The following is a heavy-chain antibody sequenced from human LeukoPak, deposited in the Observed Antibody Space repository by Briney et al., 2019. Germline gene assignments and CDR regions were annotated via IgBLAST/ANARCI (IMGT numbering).Heavy chain of an antibody. J-gene: IGHJ4*02. D-gene: IGHD2-21*02. CDR3: ARLAYCGGDCHFTFDY. CDR1: GFTFSDYY. V-gene: IGHV3-11*01. Sequence: GGSLRLSCAASGFTFSDYYMSWIRQAPGKGLEWVSYISSSGSTIYYADSVKGRFTISRDNAKNSLYLQMNSLRAEDTAVYYCARLAYCGGDCHFTFDYWGQGTLVTVSS. CDR2: ISSSGSTI.